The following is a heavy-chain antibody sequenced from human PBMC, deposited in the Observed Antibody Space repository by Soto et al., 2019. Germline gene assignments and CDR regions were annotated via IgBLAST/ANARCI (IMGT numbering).Heavy chain of an antibody. CDR1: GDSVSSGGNY. J-gene: IGHJ4*02. D-gene: IGHD1-1*01. Sequence: SETLSLTCTVSGDSVSSGGNYWSWIRQPPGEGLEWIAYIHYSGSVNYNPSLKSRVTISVDTSKNQFSLKMTSVTAADRAMYFCARHRIEVVWRGLDYWGQGRPVTVSS. CDR3: ARHRIEVVWRGLDY. V-gene: IGHV4-61*08. CDR2: IHYSGSV.